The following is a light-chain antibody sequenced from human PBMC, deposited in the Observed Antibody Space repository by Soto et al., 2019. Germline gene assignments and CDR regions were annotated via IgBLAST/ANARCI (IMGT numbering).Light chain of an antibody. CDR3: CSYGRSVV. J-gene: IGLJ2*01. CDR1: SNDVGTYNL. CDR2: EAS. Sequence: QSALTQPASVSGSPGQSITISCPGISNDVGTYNLVSWYQHHPGKAPKLIIYEASKRPSGVPNRFSGSKSGNTASLTISGRHAEDEADYYCCSYGRSVVFGGGTKLTVL. V-gene: IGLV2-23*01.